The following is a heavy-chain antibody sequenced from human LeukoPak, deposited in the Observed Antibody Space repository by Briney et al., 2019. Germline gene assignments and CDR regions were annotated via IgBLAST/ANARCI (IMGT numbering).Heavy chain of an antibody. CDR2: INHSGST. D-gene: IGHD3-9*01. V-gene: IGHV4-34*01. J-gene: IGHJ4*02. CDR1: GGSFSGYY. CDR3: ARLGSGYDILTGYYRGENYFDY. Sequence: SETLSLTCAVYGGSFSGYYWSWIRQPPGKGLEWIGEINHSGSTNYNPSLKSRVTISVDTPKIQFSLKLSSVTAADTAVYYCARLGSGYDILTGYYRGENYFDYWGQGTLVTVSS.